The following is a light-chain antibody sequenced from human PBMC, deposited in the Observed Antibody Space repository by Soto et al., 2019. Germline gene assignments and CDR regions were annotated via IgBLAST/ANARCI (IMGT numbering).Light chain of an antibody. CDR1: QSISSW. CDR2: KAS. Sequence: DIQMTQSPSTLSASVGDRVIITCRASQSISSWLAWYQQKPGRAPKLLIYKASTLQSGVPSRFSGSGSGTEFTLTISSLQPDDSATYYCQQYSDNWTFGPGTKVEIK. CDR3: QQYSDNWT. V-gene: IGKV1-5*03. J-gene: IGKJ1*01.